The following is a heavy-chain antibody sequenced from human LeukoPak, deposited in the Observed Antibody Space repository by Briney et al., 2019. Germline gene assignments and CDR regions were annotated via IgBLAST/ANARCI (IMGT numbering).Heavy chain of an antibody. D-gene: IGHD3-22*01. CDR1: GFTFSSYA. J-gene: IGHJ4*02. V-gene: IGHV3-23*01. Sequence: PGGSLRLSCAASGFTFSSYAVYWVRQAPGRGLEWVSSNSGGSTYYADSVKGRFTISRDNSKNTLYLQMNSLRAEDTAVYYCAKLPSPDDSSGYYLDYWGQGTLVTVSS. CDR2: NSGGST. CDR3: AKLPSPDDSSGYYLDY.